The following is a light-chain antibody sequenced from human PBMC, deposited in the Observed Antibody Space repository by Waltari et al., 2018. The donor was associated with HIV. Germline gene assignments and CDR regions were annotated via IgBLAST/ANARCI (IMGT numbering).Light chain of an antibody. CDR1: SNDIGPYNY. CDR3: SSYAGSGNLLL. Sequence: QSALTQPPAASGSPGQSVTIPCTGTSNDIGPYNYVSWYQQHPDKAPRLLIYEVNMRPSGVPGRFSGSKSGNTASLTVSGLQAEDEADYYCSSYAGSGNLLLFGGGTKVTVL. CDR2: EVN. V-gene: IGLV2-8*01. J-gene: IGLJ6*01.